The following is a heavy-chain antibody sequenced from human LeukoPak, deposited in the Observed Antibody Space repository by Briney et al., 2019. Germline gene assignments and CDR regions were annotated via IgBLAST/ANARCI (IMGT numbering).Heavy chain of an antibody. D-gene: IGHD3-10*01. J-gene: IGHJ3*02. CDR2: IIPIFGTA. V-gene: IGHV1-69*13. CDR1: GGTFSSYA. CDR3: ASSMPLVLRGVAGIDAFDI. Sequence: SVKVSCKASGGTFSSYAISWVRQAPGQGLEWMGGIIPIFGTANYAQKFQGRVTITADESTSTAYMELSSLRSDDTAVYYCASSMPLVLRGVAGIDAFDIWGQGTMVTVSS.